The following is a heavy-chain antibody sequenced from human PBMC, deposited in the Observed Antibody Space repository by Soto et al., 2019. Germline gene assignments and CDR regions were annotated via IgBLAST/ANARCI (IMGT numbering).Heavy chain of an antibody. CDR2: ISSNSAYI. CDR3: TRDASRDSSARGWFDP. CDR1: GFTFRSFT. Sequence: GGSLRLSCAASGFTFRSFTMNWVRQAPGKGLELVSTISSNSAYIYYTDALRGRFTISRDNAKNSLHLQMNSLRAEDTAVYYCTRDASRDSSARGWFDPWGPGTLVTVSS. J-gene: IGHJ5*02. D-gene: IGHD6-13*01. V-gene: IGHV3-21*01.